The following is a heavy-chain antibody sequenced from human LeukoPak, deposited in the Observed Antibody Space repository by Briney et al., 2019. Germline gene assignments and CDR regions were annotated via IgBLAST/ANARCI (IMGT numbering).Heavy chain of an antibody. D-gene: IGHD3-22*01. CDR3: ARFYPHKEYYYDSSGPEY. CDR1: GGTFSSYA. V-gene: IGHV1-69*04. CDR2: IIPILGIA. J-gene: IGHJ4*02. Sequence: ASVKVSCKASGGTFSSYAISWVRQAPGQGLEWMGRIIPILGIANYAQKLQGRVTITAATSTAYMELSSLRSEDTAVYYCARFYPHKEYYYDSSGPEYWGQGTLVTVSS.